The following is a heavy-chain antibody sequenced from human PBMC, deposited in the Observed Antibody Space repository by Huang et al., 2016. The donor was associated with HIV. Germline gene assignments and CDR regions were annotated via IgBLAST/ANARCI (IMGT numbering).Heavy chain of an antibody. CDR2: IQVDGVNK. D-gene: IGHD6-25*01. J-gene: IGHJ5*02. V-gene: IGHV3-30*02. CDR1: GFTFRSYA. Sequence: QVQLVESGGGVVQPGGSLRLSCAVTGFTFRSYAMHWVRQAPGKGIGCVAYIQVDGVNKNHTDSVKGRFTISRDNSKNTVYLQISSLRAEDTAVYYCVKFTIDDSSVAAWGQGTLVTVS. CDR3: VKFTIDDSSVAA.